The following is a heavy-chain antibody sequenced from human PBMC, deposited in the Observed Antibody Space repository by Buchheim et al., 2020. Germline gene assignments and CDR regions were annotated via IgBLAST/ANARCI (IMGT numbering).Heavy chain of an antibody. Sequence: QVQLQESGPGLVKPSQTLSLTCTVSGGSISSGGYYWSWIRQHPGKGLEWIGYIYYSGSTYYNPSLKSRVTISVDTSKNQFSLKLSSVTAADTAVYYCARGLERITMIVVVINHDAFDIWGQGT. J-gene: IGHJ3*02. V-gene: IGHV4-31*03. CDR1: GGSISSGGYY. CDR2: IYYSGST. D-gene: IGHD3-22*01. CDR3: ARGLERITMIVVVINHDAFDI.